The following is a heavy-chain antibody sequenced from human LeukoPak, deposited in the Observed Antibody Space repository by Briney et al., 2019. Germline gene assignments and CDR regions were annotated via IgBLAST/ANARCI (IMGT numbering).Heavy chain of an antibody. V-gene: IGHV3-15*01. CDR2: IKSKTDGGTT. CDR1: GFTFSSYE. Sequence: GGSLRLSCAASGFTFSSYEMNWVRQAPGKGLEWVGRIKSKTDGGTTDYAAPVKGRFTISRDDSKNTLYLQMNSLKTEDTAVYYCTTERRGSRELTNFDYWGQGTLVTVSS. J-gene: IGHJ4*02. D-gene: IGHD1-26*01. CDR3: TTERRGSRELTNFDY.